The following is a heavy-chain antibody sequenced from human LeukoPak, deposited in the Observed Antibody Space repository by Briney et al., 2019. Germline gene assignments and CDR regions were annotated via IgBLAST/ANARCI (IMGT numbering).Heavy chain of an antibody. CDR1: GFTFSTYA. CDR2: ISGSGGRI. J-gene: IGHJ4*02. D-gene: IGHD3-9*01. V-gene: IGHV3-23*01. Sequence: GGSLRLSCAASGFTFSTYAMTWVRQAPGKGLEWVSTISGSGGRIFYGDSVKGRFTISRDRSRNTLYLQMNSLRAEDTAVYSCAKASLRYFDWFSDYWGQGTLVTVSS. CDR3: AKASLRYFDWFSDY.